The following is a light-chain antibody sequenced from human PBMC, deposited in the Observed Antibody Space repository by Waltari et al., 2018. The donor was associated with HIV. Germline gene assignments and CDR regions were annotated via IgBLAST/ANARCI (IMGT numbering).Light chain of an antibody. V-gene: IGLV2-11*01. J-gene: IGLJ1*01. Sequence: QPHSVSGSPGQSLTISCTGTSSYVDTFVSWYQQHPGKAPKVIIYDVNKRPSGVPDRFSGSKSGNTASLTISGLQAEDEADYHCCSHAGNFIFVFGTGTKVTVL. CDR1: SSYVDTF. CDR2: DVN. CDR3: CSHAGNFIFV.